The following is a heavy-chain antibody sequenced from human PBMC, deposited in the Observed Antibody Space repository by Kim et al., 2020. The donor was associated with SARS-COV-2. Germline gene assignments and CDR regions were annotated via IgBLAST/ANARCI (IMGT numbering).Heavy chain of an antibody. J-gene: IGHJ4*02. Sequence: ANYAQKCQGRVTITADKSTSTAYMELSSLRSEDTAVYYCARGGSSSWYGYWGQGTLVTVSS. CDR2: A. V-gene: IGHV1-69*04. D-gene: IGHD6-13*01. CDR3: ARGGSSSWYGY.